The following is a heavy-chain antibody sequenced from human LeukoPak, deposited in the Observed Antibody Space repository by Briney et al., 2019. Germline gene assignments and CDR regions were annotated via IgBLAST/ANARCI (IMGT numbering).Heavy chain of an antibody. CDR1: GFTFNTYW. CDR2: INSDGSST. V-gene: IGHV3-74*01. CDR3: AKTLLGYCSGGSCSRPFDY. Sequence: GGSLRLSCAACGFTFNTYWMHWVRHAPGKGLVWVSRINSDGSSTNYADCVKGRFTISRDNAKSTHYLQMNSQRAEDTAVYYCAKTLLGYCSGGSCSRPFDYWGQGTLVTVSS. J-gene: IGHJ4*02. D-gene: IGHD2-15*01.